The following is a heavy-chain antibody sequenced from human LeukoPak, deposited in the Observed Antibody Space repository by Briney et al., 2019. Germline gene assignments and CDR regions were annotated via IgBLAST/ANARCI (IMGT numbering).Heavy chain of an antibody. V-gene: IGHV3-48*04. J-gene: IGHJ4*02. D-gene: IGHD3-10*01. CDR2: ISSSSSTI. Sequence: GGSLRPSCAASGFTFSSYSMNWVRQAPGKGLEWVSYISSSSSTIYYADSVKGRFTISRDNAKNSLYLQMNSLRAEDTAVYYCARPSFTDYYGSGSYPGPLDYWGQGTLVTVSS. CDR1: GFTFSSYS. CDR3: ARPSFTDYYGSGSYPGPLDY.